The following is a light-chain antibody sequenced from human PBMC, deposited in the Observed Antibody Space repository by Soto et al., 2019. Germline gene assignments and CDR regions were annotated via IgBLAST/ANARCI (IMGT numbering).Light chain of an antibody. J-gene: IGKJ1*01. CDR3: QQYNSYSL. V-gene: IGKV1-5*01. CDR1: QSMSSW. CDR2: DAS. Sequence: DIQMTQSPSTLAGSVGDGVTVACRASQSMSSWLAWYQQKPGKAPKLLIYDASSLESGVPSRFSGSGSGTEFTLTLTSLQPDDFATYYCQQYNSYSLFGQGTKVDI.